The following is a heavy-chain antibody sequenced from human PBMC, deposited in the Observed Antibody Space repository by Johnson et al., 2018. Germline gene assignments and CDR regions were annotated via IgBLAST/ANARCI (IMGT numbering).Heavy chain of an antibody. D-gene: IGHD2-8*01. V-gene: IGHV1-69*02. J-gene: IGHJ5*02. Sequence: VQLVQSGAEVKKPGSSVKVSRKASGGTFSSYTISWVRQAPGQGLEWMGRIIPILGIANYAQKFQGRVTITADESTSTAYRELSSLGSEDTAVYYWARGATNVLMVEAAKGDWFDPWGQGTLVTVSS. CDR2: IIPILGIA. CDR3: ARGATNVLMVEAAKGDWFDP. CDR1: GGTFSSYT.